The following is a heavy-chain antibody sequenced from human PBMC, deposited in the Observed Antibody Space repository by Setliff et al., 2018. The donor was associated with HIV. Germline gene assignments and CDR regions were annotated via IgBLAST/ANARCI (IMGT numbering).Heavy chain of an antibody. D-gene: IGHD3-22*01. CDR2: IYRSGGT. CDR1: GDSVTTSSW. V-gene: IGHV4-4*02. CDR3: TRRDNSVSGYYTDHAFDI. J-gene: IGHJ3*02. Sequence: PSETLSLTCAVSGDSVTTSSWWSWVRQSPGKGLEWIGEIYRSGGTNYNPSLKSRVTISLDKSKNQFSLKVNSVTAADTAVYYCTRRDNSVSGYYTDHAFDIWGQGTLVTVS.